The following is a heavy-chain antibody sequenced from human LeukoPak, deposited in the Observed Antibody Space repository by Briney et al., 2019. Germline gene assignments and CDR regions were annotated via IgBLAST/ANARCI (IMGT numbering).Heavy chain of an antibody. CDR1: GDSISRSRHF. CDR2: IYNSGST. V-gene: IGHV4-39*07. CDR3: ARWGTYASTSNWFDP. J-gene: IGHJ5*02. Sequence: PPETLSLTCNVSGDSISRSRHFWAWIRQSPGRGLEWIGYIYNSGSTYYNPSLKSRVTISVDTSKNQFSLRLSSVTAADSAVYYCARWGTYASTSNWFDPWGQGTRVTVSS. D-gene: IGHD2-2*01.